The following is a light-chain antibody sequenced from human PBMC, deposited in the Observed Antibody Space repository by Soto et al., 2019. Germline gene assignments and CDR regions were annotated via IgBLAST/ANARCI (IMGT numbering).Light chain of an antibody. CDR1: QSVSNNY. J-gene: IGKJ1*01. Sequence: EVVVTQSPGTLSLSPRERATLSCMASQSVSNNYLAWYQQKPGQAPRLLIYGASNRATGIPDRFSGSGSGTDFTLTISGLEPEDFAVYYCQQYGSSGTFGQGTKVDIK. CDR2: GAS. CDR3: QQYGSSGT. V-gene: IGKV3-20*01.